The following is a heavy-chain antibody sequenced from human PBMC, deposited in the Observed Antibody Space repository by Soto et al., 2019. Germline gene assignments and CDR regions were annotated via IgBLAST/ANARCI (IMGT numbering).Heavy chain of an antibody. CDR3: ARAVSGNYLVLLNY. J-gene: IGHJ4*02. D-gene: IGHD1-26*01. CDR1: GFTFSSYN. Sequence: PGGSLRLSCAASGFTFSSYNMNWVRQAPGRGLEWVSYISSSGSTIYYADSVKGRFTISRDNAKNSLYLQMNSLRDEDTAVYYCARAVSGNYLVLLNYWGQGTLVTVSS. CDR2: ISSSGSTI. V-gene: IGHV3-48*02.